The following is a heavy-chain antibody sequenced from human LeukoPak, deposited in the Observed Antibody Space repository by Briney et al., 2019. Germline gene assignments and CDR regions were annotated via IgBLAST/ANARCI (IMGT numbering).Heavy chain of an antibody. D-gene: IGHD4-17*01. CDR2: INSDGSRT. CDR3: AKDPDYGCDF. V-gene: IGHV3-74*01. Sequence: GGSLRLSCAASGFTFSTYWMHWVRQAPGKGLVWVSRINSDGSRTNYADSVKGRFTISRDNAKNTLDLQMNSLRHEDTGVYFCAKDPDYGCDFWGQGALVTVSS. CDR1: GFTFSTYW. J-gene: IGHJ4*02.